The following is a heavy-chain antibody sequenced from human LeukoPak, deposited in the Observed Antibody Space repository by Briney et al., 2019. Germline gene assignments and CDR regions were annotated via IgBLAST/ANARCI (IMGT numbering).Heavy chain of an antibody. D-gene: IGHD3-10*01. Sequence: GGSLRLSCAASGFTFSGYAMTWVRQAPGTGLEWVSAISNIDGSTYYADSVKGRFTISRDNSRSTLYRQMNSLRAEDTAVYYCAKVETYYYGSGSFYYLDYWGQGTLVTVSS. V-gene: IGHV3-23*01. J-gene: IGHJ4*02. CDR1: GFTFSGYA. CDR3: AKVETYYYGSGSFYYLDY. CDR2: ISNIDGST.